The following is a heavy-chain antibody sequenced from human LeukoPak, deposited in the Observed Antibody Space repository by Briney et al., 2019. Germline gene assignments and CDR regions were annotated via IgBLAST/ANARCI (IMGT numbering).Heavy chain of an antibody. CDR1: GVSFSGYY. Sequence: SETLSLTCAVYGVSFSGYYWSWIRQPPGKGLEWIGEINHSGGTNYNPSLKSRVTISVDTSKNQFSLKLSSVTAADTAVYYCARLSMVRGVTRYYHYYIDVWGKGTTVTISS. J-gene: IGHJ6*03. D-gene: IGHD3-10*01. CDR2: INHSGGT. V-gene: IGHV4-34*01. CDR3: ARLSMVRGVTRYYHYYIDV.